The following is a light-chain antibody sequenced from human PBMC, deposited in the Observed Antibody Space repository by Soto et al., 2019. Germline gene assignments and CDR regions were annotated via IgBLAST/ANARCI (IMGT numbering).Light chain of an antibody. CDR2: GAT. V-gene: IGKV1-39*01. CDR1: QRISGY. CDR3: QQSYSTPFFT. J-gene: IGKJ3*01. Sequence: DIQMSQSPSSLSASIGDRVTITCRAGQRISGYLNWYQQKPGKAPKLLIYGATNLQSGVPSRFSGRGSGTDFTLTISSLQPEDFATYYCQQSYSTPFFTFGPGTKV.